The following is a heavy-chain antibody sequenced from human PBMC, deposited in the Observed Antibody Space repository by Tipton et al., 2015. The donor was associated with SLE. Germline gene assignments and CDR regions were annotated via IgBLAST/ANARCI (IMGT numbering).Heavy chain of an antibody. CDR2: INHSGGT. D-gene: IGHD2/OR15-2a*01. V-gene: IGHV4-34*01. CDR1: GGSFSGSY. Sequence: LRLSCAVYGGSFSGSYWNWIRQPPGKGLEWIGEINHSGGTNYNPSLKSRVTISLDTSNNHFSLRQNSVTAADTAVYYCARIESTSWTDYYGMDVWGQGTTVTVSS. CDR3: ARIESTSWTDYYGMDV. J-gene: IGHJ6*02.